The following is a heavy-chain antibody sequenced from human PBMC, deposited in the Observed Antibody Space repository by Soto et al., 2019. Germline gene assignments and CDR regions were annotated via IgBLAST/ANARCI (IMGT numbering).Heavy chain of an antibody. D-gene: IGHD4-17*01. V-gene: IGHV4-34*01. CDR3: ARAYGGNSGVFDY. Sequence: QVQLQQWGAGLLKPSETLSLTCAVYGRSFSGYYWSWIRQPPGKGLEWIGEINHSGSTNYNPSLKSRVTISVDTSQTQFSLTLSSVTAADTAVYYCARAYGGNSGVFDYWGQGTLVTVSS. J-gene: IGHJ4*02. CDR1: GRSFSGYY. CDR2: INHSGST.